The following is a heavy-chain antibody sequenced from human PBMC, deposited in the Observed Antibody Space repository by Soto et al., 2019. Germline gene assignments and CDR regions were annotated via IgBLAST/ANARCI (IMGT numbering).Heavy chain of an antibody. J-gene: IGHJ5*02. Sequence: AGGSLRLSCAASGFTFSSHWMTWVRQAPGKGLEWVANIKQDGSEKHYVDSVKGRFTISRDNAKNSLYLQMNSLRAEDTAVYYCARVDIWFDHWGQGTLVTVSS. V-gene: IGHV3-7*04. CDR1: GFTFSSHW. D-gene: IGHD2-15*01. CDR3: ARVDIWFDH. CDR2: IKQDGSEK.